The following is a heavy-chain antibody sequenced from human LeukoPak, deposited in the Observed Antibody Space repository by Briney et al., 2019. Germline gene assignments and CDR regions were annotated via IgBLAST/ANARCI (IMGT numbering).Heavy chain of an antibody. CDR2: IYDFGHT. D-gene: IGHD4-17*01. V-gene: IGHV4-30-4*01. CDR1: GGSVSSGDYY. J-gene: IGHJ4*02. CDR3: VTEGGDYDDPDH. Sequence: SQTLSLTCSVSGGSVSSGDYYWSWIRQPPGKGLEWIGHIYDFGHTHYKPSLVSRVTIAVDTSKNQFSLKLTSVTVADTAVYYCVTEGGDYDDPDHWGQGTLVTVSS.